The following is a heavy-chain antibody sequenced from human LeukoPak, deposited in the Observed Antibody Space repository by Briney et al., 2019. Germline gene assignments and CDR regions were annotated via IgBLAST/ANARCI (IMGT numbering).Heavy chain of an antibody. J-gene: IGHJ3*02. CDR1: GGPISSSNHY. V-gene: IGHV4-39*07. CDR3: ARLTTGVFTFDI. CDR2: IYTSGST. D-gene: IGHD4-23*01. Sequence: SETLSLTCTVSGGPISSSNHYWGWIRQPPGKGLEWIGRIYTSGSTNYNPSLKSRVTMSVDTSKNQFSLKLSSVTAADTAVYYCARLTTGVFTFDIWGQGTMVTVSS.